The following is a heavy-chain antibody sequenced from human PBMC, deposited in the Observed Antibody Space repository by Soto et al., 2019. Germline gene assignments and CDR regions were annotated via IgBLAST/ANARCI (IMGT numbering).Heavy chain of an antibody. J-gene: IGHJ3*02. CDR2: IYSGGST. D-gene: IGHD1-26*01. V-gene: IGHV4-4*02. CDR1: GGSISSSNW. Sequence: KPSETLSLTCAVSGGSISSSNWWSWVRQPPGRGQGGFGKIYSGGSTNYTPSLKSRVTISVDKSRNKFSLKLSSVTAADTAVYYCARDFVNSGSPPGAFDIWGQGTMVTVSS. CDR3: ARDFVNSGSPPGAFDI.